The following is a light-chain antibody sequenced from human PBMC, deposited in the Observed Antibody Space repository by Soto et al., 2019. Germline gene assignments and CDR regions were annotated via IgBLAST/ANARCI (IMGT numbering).Light chain of an antibody. V-gene: IGKV3-15*01. Sequence: EIVMTQSPATLSVSPGERATLSCRASQSVSSRLAWYQQKPGQAPRFLMYGASTRATGIPDRFSGSGSGTEFTLTISSLPSEDFAVYYCQQCNNWPYTFGQGTKLDIK. J-gene: IGKJ2*01. CDR2: GAS. CDR3: QQCNNWPYT. CDR1: QSVSSR.